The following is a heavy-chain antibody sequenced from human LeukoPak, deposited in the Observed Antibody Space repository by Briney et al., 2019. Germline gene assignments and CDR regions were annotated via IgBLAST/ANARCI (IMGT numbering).Heavy chain of an antibody. CDR3: ARVGNDYVLDY. CDR2: ISSSGSTM. D-gene: IGHD3-16*01. Sequence: GGSLRLSCAASGFIFTDYGMNWVRQAPGKGLEWVSYISSSGSTMYYADSVKGRFTISRDNAKNSLYLQMNSLRAEDTAVYYCARVGNDYVLDYWGQGTLVTVSS. J-gene: IGHJ4*02. V-gene: IGHV3-48*04. CDR1: GFIFTDYG.